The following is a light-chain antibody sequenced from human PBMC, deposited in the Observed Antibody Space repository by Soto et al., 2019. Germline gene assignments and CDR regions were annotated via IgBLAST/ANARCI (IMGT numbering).Light chain of an antibody. CDR2: EVN. V-gene: IGLV2-8*01. CDR3: SSYAGSNNFI. CDR1: SSDVGGYKY. J-gene: IGLJ1*01. Sequence: QSVLTQPPSASGAPGQSVTISCTGTSSDVGGYKYVSWYQQHQGKAPKLMIYEVNKRPSGVPDRFSGSKSGNTASLTVSGLQAEDEADYYCSSYAGSNNFIFGTGTKVTVL.